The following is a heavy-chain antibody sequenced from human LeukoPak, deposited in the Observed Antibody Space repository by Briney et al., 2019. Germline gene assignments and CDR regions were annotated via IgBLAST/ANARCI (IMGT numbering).Heavy chain of an antibody. V-gene: IGHV2-70*04. J-gene: IGHJ3*02. Sequence: SGPALVKPTQTLTLTCTFSGFSLSTSGMRVSWIRQPPGKALEWLAPLDWDDAKFYSTSLKTRLTISKDTSKNQVVLTMTNMDPVDTATYYCARVLYSSSWYAFDIWGQGTMVTVSS. CDR1: GFSLSTSGMR. D-gene: IGHD6-13*01. CDR2: LDWDDAK. CDR3: ARVLYSSSWYAFDI.